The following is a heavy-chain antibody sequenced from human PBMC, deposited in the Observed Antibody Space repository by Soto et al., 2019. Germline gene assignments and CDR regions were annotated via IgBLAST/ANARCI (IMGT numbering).Heavy chain of an antibody. Sequence: GGSLRLSCAASGFTFSNAWMNWVRQAPGKGLEWVGRIKSKTDGGTTDYAAPVKGRFTISRDDSKNTLYLQMNSLKTEDTAVYYCTTAQFGVVPTYYGMDVWGQGTTVTVSS. J-gene: IGHJ6*02. V-gene: IGHV3-15*07. CDR2: IKSKTDGGTT. CDR1: GFTFSNAW. D-gene: IGHD3-3*01. CDR3: TTAQFGVVPTYYGMDV.